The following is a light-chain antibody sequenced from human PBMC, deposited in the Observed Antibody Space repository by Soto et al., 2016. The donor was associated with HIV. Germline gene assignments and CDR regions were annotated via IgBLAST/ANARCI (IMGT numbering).Light chain of an antibody. CDR2: EVS. Sequence: DIVMTQTPLSLSVPPGQPASISCKSSQSLRHSDDNTYLYWYLQRPGQPPQLLIYEVSNRVSGLPDRFRGSGSGTDFTLTISRVEPEDVGVYYCMQTVQVPPWTFGQGTKLEIK. V-gene: IGKV2D-29*01. CDR3: MQTVQVPPWT. CDR1: QSLRHSDDNTY. J-gene: IGKJ1*01.